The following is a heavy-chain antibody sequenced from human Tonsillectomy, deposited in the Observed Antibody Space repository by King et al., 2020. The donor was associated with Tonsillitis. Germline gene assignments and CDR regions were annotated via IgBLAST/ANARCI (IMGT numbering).Heavy chain of an antibody. Sequence: VQLQESGPGLVKPSETLSLTCTVSGGSISSYYWSWIRQPPGKGLEWIGYIYYSGSTNYNPSLKSRVTISVDTSKNQFSLKLSSVTAADTAVYYCAGHQLGFDWLSRDDFDIWGQGTMVTVSS. CDR3: AGHQLGFDWLSRDDFDI. CDR1: GGSISSYY. J-gene: IGHJ3*02. V-gene: IGHV4-59*08. CDR2: IYYSGST. D-gene: IGHD3-9*01.